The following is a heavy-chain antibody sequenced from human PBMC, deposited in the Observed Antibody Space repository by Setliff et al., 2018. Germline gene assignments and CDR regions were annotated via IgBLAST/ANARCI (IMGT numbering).Heavy chain of an antibody. D-gene: IGHD5-12*01. CDR2: ISTSSSTI. CDR3: AGCGYGQYYAMDV. J-gene: IGHJ6*02. V-gene: IGHV3-11*04. CDR1: GFTFSDYY. Sequence: GGSLRLSCAASGFTFSDYYMSWIRQAPGKGLEWVSYISTSSSTIYYADSVKGRFTISRDIAKNSLYLQMKSLRAEDTAVYYCAGCGYGQYYAMDVWGQGTTVTVSS.